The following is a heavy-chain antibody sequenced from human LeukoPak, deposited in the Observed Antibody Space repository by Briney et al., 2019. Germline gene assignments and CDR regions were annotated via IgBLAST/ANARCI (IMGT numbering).Heavy chain of an antibody. V-gene: IGHV3-21*01. Sequence: PGGSLRLSCAASGFTFSSYSMNWVRQAPGKGLEWVSSISSSSSYIYYADSVKGRFTISRDNAKNSLYLQMNSLRAEDTAVYYCASGYSYGHTLLCWGQGTLVTVSS. CDR1: GFTFSSYS. CDR2: ISSSSSYI. CDR3: ASGYSYGHTLLC. J-gene: IGHJ4*02. D-gene: IGHD5-18*01.